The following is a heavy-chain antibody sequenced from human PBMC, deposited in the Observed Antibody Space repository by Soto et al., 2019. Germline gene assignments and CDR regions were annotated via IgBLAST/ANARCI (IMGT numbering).Heavy chain of an antibody. V-gene: IGHV5-51*01. J-gene: IGHJ6*02. D-gene: IGHD6-13*01. Sequence: PGESLKISWEGSGYSFTSYWIGWVRPMPWKGLEWMGIIYPGYSDTRYSPSFQGQVTISAHKSISTAYLQWSSLMASYTAIYSCASTGKFGYSSSRDYYYYYGMDFWGQGTTVTVSS. CDR3: ASTGKFGYSSSRDYYYYYGMDF. CDR1: GYSFTSYW. CDR2: IYPGYSDT.